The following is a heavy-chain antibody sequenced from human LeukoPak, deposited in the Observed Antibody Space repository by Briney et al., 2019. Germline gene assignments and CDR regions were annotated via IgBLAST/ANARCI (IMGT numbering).Heavy chain of an antibody. Sequence: SVKVSCKASGGTFSSYAISWVRQAPGQGLEWMGRIIPILGIANYAQKFQGRVTITADKSTSTAYMELSSLRSEDTAVYYCARERTYYYDSSGYYQLGNYFDYWGQGTLVTVSS. J-gene: IGHJ4*02. CDR1: GGTFSSYA. CDR3: ARERTYYYDSSGYYQLGNYFDY. CDR2: IIPILGIA. V-gene: IGHV1-69*04. D-gene: IGHD3-22*01.